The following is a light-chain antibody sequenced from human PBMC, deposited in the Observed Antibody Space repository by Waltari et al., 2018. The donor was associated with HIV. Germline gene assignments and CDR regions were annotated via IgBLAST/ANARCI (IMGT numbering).Light chain of an antibody. J-gene: IGKJ1*01. Sequence: EIVMTQTPLSSLVTLGQPASISCRSSESLAHSIGSTYLSWIPQRPGQPPRLLIYKVSNRISGVPDRFSGSGAGTHFTLNSSRVEAEDVGIYYCMQATRGWTFGQGTRVEIK. V-gene: IGKV2-24*01. CDR2: KVS. CDR1: ESLAHSIGSTY. CDR3: MQATRGWT.